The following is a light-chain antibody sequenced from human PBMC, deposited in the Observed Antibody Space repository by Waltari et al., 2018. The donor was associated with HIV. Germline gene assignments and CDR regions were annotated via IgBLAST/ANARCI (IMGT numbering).Light chain of an antibody. CDR2: EVS. J-gene: IGLJ1*01. CDR1: SSDVGGYNY. CDR3: TSYTSSGTLYV. V-gene: IGLV2-14*01. Sequence: QSALTQPASVSGSPGQSITISCTGTSSDVGGYNYVPWYQQHPGKGTTLMIYEVSKRPSGISTRFSGSKSGNTASLTISGLQAEDEADYYCTSYTSSGTLYVFGTGTKVTVL.